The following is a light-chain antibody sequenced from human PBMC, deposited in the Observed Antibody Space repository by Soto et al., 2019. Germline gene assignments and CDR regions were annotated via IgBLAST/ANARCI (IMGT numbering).Light chain of an antibody. CDR2: EVT. CDR3: SSYRSGSILYV. CDR1: SSDVGGFNF. Sequence: QSVLTQPASVSGSPGQSITISCTGTSSDVGGFNFVSWYQQHPGKAPKVVIYEVTNRPSGISNRFSGSKSDNTAPLTISGLQAEDEAEYYCSSYRSGSILYVFGTGTKVTVL. V-gene: IGLV2-14*01. J-gene: IGLJ1*01.